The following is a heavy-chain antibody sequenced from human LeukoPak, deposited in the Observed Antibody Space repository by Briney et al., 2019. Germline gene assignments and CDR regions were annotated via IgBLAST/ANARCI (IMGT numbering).Heavy chain of an antibody. CDR2: IWYDGSNK. CDR1: GFTFSSYG. CDR3: ARGRGYSYGVFDY. Sequence: GRYLRLYCAASGFTFSSYGRLWLRQAPGKEREWVAGIWYDGSNKYYADSVKGRFTISRDTSKNTLYLQMNSRRAEDTAVYYCARGRGYSYGVFDYWVQGTLVSVSS. V-gene: IGHV3-33*01. J-gene: IGHJ4*02. D-gene: IGHD5-18*01.